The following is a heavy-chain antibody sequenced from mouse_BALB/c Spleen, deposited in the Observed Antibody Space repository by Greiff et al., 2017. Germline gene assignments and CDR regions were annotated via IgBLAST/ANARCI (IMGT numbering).Heavy chain of an antibody. D-gene: IGHD1-1*01. CDR2: IWGDGST. CDR3: ARAPTITYYAMDY. CDR1: GFSLTGYG. J-gene: IGHJ4*01. V-gene: IGHV2-6-7*01. Sequence: VQLQQSGPGLVAPSQSLSITCTVSGFSLTGYGVNWVRQPPGKGLEWLGMIWGDGSTDYNSALKSRLSISKDNSKSQVFLKMNSLQTDDTARYYCARAPTITYYAMDYWGQGTSVTVSS.